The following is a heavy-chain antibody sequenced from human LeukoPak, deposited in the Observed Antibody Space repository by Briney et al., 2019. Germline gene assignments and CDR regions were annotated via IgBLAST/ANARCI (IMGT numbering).Heavy chain of an antibody. J-gene: IGHJ3*02. D-gene: IGHD3-10*01. Sequence: ASVRVSCKASGYSFTDYYMHWVRRAPGQGLEWMGWINPNSGGTNYAQKFQGRVTMTRDTSISTAYMELSKLRSDDTAVYYCARKGTFDIWGQGTMVTVSS. CDR2: INPNSGGT. CDR3: ARKGTFDI. CDR1: GYSFTDYY. V-gene: IGHV1-2*02.